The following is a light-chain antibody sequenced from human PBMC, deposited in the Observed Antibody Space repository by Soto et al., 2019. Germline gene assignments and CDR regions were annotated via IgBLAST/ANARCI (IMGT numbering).Light chain of an antibody. CDR3: CSFAGGGATWV. V-gene: IGLV2-23*01. J-gene: IGLJ3*02. CDR1: NSDVGSQNF. CDR2: EAS. Sequence: QSALTQPASVSGSPGQSITISCTGTNSDVGSQNFVSWYQQHTGKVPKLLIYEASKRPSGLSNRFSGSKSGNTASLTISGLQAEDEADYYCCSFAGGGATWVFGGGTQLTVL.